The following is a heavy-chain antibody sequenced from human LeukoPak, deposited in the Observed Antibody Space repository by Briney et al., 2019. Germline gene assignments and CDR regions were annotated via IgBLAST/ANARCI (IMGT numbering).Heavy chain of an antibody. CDR2: ISSSSSTI. Sequence: PGGSLRLSCAASGFTFSSYSMNWVRQAPGKGLEWVSYISSSSSTIYYADSVKGRFTISRDNAKNSLYLQMNSLRAEDTAVYYCARTLTYYDILTGYYVNWFDPWGQGTLVTVSS. CDR3: ARTLTYYDILTGYYVNWFDP. V-gene: IGHV3-48*01. J-gene: IGHJ5*02. D-gene: IGHD3-9*01. CDR1: GFTFSSYS.